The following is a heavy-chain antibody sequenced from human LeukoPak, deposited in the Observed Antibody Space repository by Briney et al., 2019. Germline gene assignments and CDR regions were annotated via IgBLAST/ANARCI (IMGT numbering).Heavy chain of an antibody. D-gene: IGHD3-10*01. CDR1: GFTFGDYA. CDR3: TRDPGYGSGSYYSYFDY. V-gene: IGHV3-49*04. J-gene: IGHJ4*02. Sequence: GGSLRLSCTASGFTFGDYAMTWVRQAPGKGLEWVGFIASETYGGTAEYAASVKGRFTISRDDSKSIAYLQMNSLKTEDTAVYYCTRDPGYGSGSYYSYFDYWGQGTLVTVSS. CDR2: IASETYGGTA.